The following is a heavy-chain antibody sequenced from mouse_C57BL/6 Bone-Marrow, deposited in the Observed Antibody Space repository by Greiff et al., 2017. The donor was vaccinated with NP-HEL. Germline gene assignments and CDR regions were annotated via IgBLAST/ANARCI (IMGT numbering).Heavy chain of an antibody. CDR3: ARWKGDYYGSSFPYFDV. CDR2: IYPGGGYT. CDR1: GYTFTNYW. V-gene: IGHV1-63*01. D-gene: IGHD1-1*01. J-gene: IGHJ1*03. Sequence: VQLQQSGAELVRPGTSVKMSCKASGYTFTNYWIGWAKQRPGHGLEWIGDIYPGGGYTNYNEKFKGKATLTADKSSSTAYMQFSSLTSEDSAIYYCARWKGDYYGSSFPYFDVWGTGTTVTVSS.